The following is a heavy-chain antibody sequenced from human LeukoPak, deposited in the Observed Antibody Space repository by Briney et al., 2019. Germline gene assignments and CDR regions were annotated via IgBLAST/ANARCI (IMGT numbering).Heavy chain of an antibody. CDR1: GFTFDDFG. J-gene: IGHJ3*02. D-gene: IGHD5-12*01. CDR3: ARKWLSNAFDI. Sequence: GGSLRLSCAASGFTFDDFGMSWVRQAPGKGLEWVSGINWNGGRTGYADSVKGRFTISRDNAKRSLYLQMNSLRAEDTALYYCARKWLSNAFDIWGQGTMVTVSS. CDR2: INWNGGRT. V-gene: IGHV3-20*04.